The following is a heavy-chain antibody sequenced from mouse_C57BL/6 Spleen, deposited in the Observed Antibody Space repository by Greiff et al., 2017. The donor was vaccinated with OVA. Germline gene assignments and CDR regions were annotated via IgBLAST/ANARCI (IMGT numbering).Heavy chain of an antibody. CDR1: GFTFSDYG. V-gene: IGHV5-17*01. CDR2: ISSGSSTI. J-gene: IGHJ1*03. CDR3: EGELGRGYFDV. Sequence: EVLLVESGGGLVKPGGSLKLSCAASGFTFSDYGMHWVRQAPEKGLEWVAYISSGSSTIYYADTVKGRFTISSDNAKNTLFLPMTSLRSEDTAVYYCEGELGRGYFDVWGTGTTVTVSS. D-gene: IGHD4-1*01.